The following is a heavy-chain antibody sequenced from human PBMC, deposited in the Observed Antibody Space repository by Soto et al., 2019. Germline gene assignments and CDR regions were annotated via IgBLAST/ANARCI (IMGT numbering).Heavy chain of an antibody. J-gene: IGHJ4*02. V-gene: IGHV3-72*01. CDR2: SRHKADSYTP. CDR1: GFTFSDHH. D-gene: IGHD4-17*01. CDR3: DCDYREY. Sequence: EVQLVESGGGLVQAGGSLRLSCAVSGFTFSDHHMDWVRQAPGKGLEWVGRSRHKADSYTPDYAASVKGRFTISRDDSKNSLYLQVDSRKTDDTAVYYCDCDYREYWGQGTLVTVSS.